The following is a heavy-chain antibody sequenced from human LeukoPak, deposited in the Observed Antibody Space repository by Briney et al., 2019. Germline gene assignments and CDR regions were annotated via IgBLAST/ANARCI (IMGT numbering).Heavy chain of an antibody. CDR2: IIPIFGTA. CDR1: GGTFSSYA. D-gene: IGHD3-10*01. V-gene: IGHV1-69*05. J-gene: IGHJ5*02. CDR3: ARGRGHSEDWFDP. Sequence: GASVKVSCKASGGTFSSYAISWVRQAPGQGLEWMGGIIPIFGTANYAQKFQGRVTITTDESTSTAYMELSSLRSEDTAVYYCARGRGHSEDWFDPWGQGTLVTVSS.